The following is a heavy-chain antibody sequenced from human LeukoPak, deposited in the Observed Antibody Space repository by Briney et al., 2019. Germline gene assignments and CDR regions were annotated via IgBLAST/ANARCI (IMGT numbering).Heavy chain of an antibody. Sequence: NPSETLSLTCTVSGGSISSYYWSWIRQPAGRGLEWIGRFYATGGTKYNPSLQSRVTMSVDTSKNQFSLKLSSVTAADTAAYYCARGTTVERPFFNYWGQGTLVTVSS. V-gene: IGHV4-4*07. J-gene: IGHJ4*02. CDR2: FYATGGT. CDR3: ARGTTVERPFFNY. CDR1: GGSISSYY. D-gene: IGHD1-1*01.